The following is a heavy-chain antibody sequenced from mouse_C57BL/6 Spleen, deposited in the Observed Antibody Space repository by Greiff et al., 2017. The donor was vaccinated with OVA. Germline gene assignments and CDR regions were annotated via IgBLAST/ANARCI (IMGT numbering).Heavy chain of an antibody. CDR1: GYAFSSSW. Sequence: QVQLQQSGPELVKPGASVKISCKASGYAFSSSWMNWVKQRPGKGLEWIGRIYPGDGDTNYNGKFKGKATLTADKSSSTAYMQLSSLTSEDSAVYFCASALQRVWFAYWGQGTLVTVSA. CDR2: IYPGDGDT. J-gene: IGHJ3*01. CDR3: ASALQRVWFAY. V-gene: IGHV1-82*01. D-gene: IGHD2-10*01.